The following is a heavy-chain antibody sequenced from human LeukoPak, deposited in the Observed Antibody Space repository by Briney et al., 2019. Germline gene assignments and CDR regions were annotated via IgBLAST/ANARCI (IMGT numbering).Heavy chain of an antibody. CDR1: GFTFSSYS. D-gene: IGHD6-19*01. CDR3: AKGAVAGTEVDY. V-gene: IGHV3-30*02. CDR2: IWYDGSNK. Sequence: GGSLRLSCAASGFTFSSYSMNWVRQAPGKGLEWVAFIWYDGSNKYYADSVKGRFTISRDNSKNTLYLQMNSLRAEDTAVYYCAKGAVAGTEVDYWGQGTLVTVSS. J-gene: IGHJ4*02.